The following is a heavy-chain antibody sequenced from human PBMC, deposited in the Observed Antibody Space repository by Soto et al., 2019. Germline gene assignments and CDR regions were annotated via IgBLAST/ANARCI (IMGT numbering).Heavy chain of an antibody. D-gene: IGHD3-22*01. V-gene: IGHV4-34*01. CDR2: INHSGST. CDR3: ARVARVSHYDSSGYYDPNDY. J-gene: IGHJ4*02. CDR1: GGSFSGYY. Sequence: SETLSLTCAVYGGSFSGYYWSWIRQPPGKGLEWIGEINHSGSTNYNPSLKSRVTISVDTSKNQFSLKLSSVTAADTAVYYCARVARVSHYDSSGYYDPNDYWGQGTLVTVSS.